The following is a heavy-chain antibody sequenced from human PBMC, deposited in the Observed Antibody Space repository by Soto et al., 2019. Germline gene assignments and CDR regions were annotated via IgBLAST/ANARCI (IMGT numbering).Heavy chain of an antibody. CDR2: IWYDGSNK. Sequence: QVPLVESGGGVVQPGRSLRLSCAASGFTFSSYGMHWVRQAPGKGLEWVAVIWYDGSNKYYADSVKGRFTISRDNSKNTLYLQMNSLRAEDTAVYYCARDSVSSSWYYFDYWGLGTLVTVSS. J-gene: IGHJ4*02. CDR1: GFTFSSYG. CDR3: ARDSVSSSWYYFDY. V-gene: IGHV3-33*01. D-gene: IGHD6-13*01.